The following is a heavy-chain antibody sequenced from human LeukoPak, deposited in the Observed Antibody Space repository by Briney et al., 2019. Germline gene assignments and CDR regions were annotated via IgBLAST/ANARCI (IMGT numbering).Heavy chain of an antibody. CDR2: IYSGGST. Sequence: GSLRLSCAASGFTFSSYSMNWVRQAPGKGLEWVSVIYSGGSTYYADSVKGRFTISRDNSKNTLYLQMNSLRAEDTAVYYCAREGCSSTSCYSWGQGTLVTVSS. CDR1: GFTFSSYS. J-gene: IGHJ4*02. CDR3: AREGCSSTSCYS. V-gene: IGHV3-53*01. D-gene: IGHD2-2*02.